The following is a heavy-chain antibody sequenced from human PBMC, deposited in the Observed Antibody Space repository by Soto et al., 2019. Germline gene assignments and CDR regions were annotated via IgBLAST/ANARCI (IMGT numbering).Heavy chain of an antibody. V-gene: IGHV1-18*01. Sequence: ASVKVSCKASGYTFTSYGISCVRQAPGQGLEWMGWISAYNGNTNYAQKLQGRVTMTTDTSTSTAYMELRSLRSDDTAVYYCARAYCGGDCAFPAEYFQHWGQGTLVTVSS. CDR2: ISAYNGNT. CDR1: GYTFTSYG. CDR3: ARAYCGGDCAFPAEYFQH. D-gene: IGHD2-21*02. J-gene: IGHJ1*01.